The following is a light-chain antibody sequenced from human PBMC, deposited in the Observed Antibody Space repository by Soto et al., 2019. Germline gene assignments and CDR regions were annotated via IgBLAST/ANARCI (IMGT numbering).Light chain of an antibody. CDR2: QAS. CDR3: QQYESYSPYT. Sequence: DIQMTQSPSTLSASVGDRVTITCRASQSINSWLAWYQQKPGKAPKLLIYQASTLESGVPSRFGGSGSGTEFTLTISSLQPDDSASYFCQQYESYSPYTFGQGTKLEIK. V-gene: IGKV1-5*03. J-gene: IGKJ2*01. CDR1: QSINSW.